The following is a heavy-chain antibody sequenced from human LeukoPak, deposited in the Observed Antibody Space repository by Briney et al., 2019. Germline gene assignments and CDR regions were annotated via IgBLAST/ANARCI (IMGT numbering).Heavy chain of an antibody. CDR3: ARCTVTPPPKYGMDV. V-gene: IGHV4-31*11. Sequence: SETLSLTCAVYGGSFSGYYWSWIRQHPGKGLEWIGYIYYSRSTYYNPSLKSRVTISVDTSKNQFSLKLSSVTAADTAVYYCARCTVTPPPKYGMDVWGQGTTVTVSS. CDR1: GGSFSGYY. CDR2: IYYSRST. J-gene: IGHJ6*02. D-gene: IGHD4-17*01.